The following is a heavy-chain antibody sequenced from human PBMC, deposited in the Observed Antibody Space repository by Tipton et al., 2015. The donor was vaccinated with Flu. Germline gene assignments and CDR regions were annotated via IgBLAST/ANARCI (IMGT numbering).Heavy chain of an antibody. CDR1: GYSIRSAYY. V-gene: IGHV4-38-2*01. D-gene: IGHD3-10*02. Sequence: TLSLTCSVSGYSIRSAYYWGWVRRPPGKGLEWIGTIYHSGTTYYNPSLKSRPTISVDTSKNQFSLRLSSVTAADTAVYYCARHTGDSVRGVIDYWGQGTPVTVSS. J-gene: IGHJ4*02. CDR2: IYHSGTT. CDR3: ARHTGDSVRGVIDY.